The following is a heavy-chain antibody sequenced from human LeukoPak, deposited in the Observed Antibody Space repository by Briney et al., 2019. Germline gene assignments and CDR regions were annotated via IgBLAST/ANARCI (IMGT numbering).Heavy chain of an antibody. Sequence: ASVKVSCKTSGYTFTGYHMHWVRQAPGQGLEWMGWIHPNSGATNYAQKFQGRVTMTTDTSTSTAYMELRSLRSDNTAVYYCARDLVVVAAALYYFDYWGQGTLVTVSS. CDR1: GYTFTGYH. CDR3: ARDLVVVAAALYYFDY. D-gene: IGHD2-15*01. J-gene: IGHJ4*02. V-gene: IGHV1-2*02. CDR2: IHPNSGAT.